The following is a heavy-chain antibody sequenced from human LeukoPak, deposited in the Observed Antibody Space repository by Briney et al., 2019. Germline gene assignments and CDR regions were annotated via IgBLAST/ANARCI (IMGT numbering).Heavy chain of an antibody. J-gene: IGHJ4*02. CDR2: IDGDGSST. CDR3: ARTIVGAAFDY. Sequence: AGSLRLSCAASGFTFSSYWMHWVRQAPGKGLVWVSRIDGDGSSTSYADSVKGRFTISRDNAKNTLYLQMNSLRAEDTAVYYCARTIVGAAFDYWGQGTLVTVSS. CDR1: GFTFSSYW. D-gene: IGHD1-26*01. V-gene: IGHV3-74*01.